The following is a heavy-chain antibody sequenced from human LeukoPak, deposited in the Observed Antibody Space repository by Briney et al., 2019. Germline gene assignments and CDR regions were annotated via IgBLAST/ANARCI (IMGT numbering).Heavy chain of an antibody. Sequence: GGSLRLSCAASGFTFSSYAMHWVRQAPGKGLEWVAVIWYDGSNKYYADSVKGRFTISRDNSKNTLYLQMNSLRAEDTAVYYCARDYYDSSGYYGSDYWGQGTLVTVSS. V-gene: IGHV3-33*08. J-gene: IGHJ4*02. CDR2: IWYDGSNK. D-gene: IGHD3-22*01. CDR3: ARDYYDSSGYYGSDY. CDR1: GFTFSSYA.